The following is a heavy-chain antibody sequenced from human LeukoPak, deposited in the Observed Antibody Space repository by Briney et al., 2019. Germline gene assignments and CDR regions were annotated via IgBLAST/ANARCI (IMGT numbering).Heavy chain of an antibody. J-gene: IGHJ5*02. CDR3: ARLVTASNWFDP. Sequence: SGGSLRLSCAASGFTFSSYGMHWVRQAPGKGLEWVAFIRYDGSNKYCADSVKGRFTISRDNSKNTLYLQMNSLRAEDTAVYYCARLVTASNWFDPWGQGTLVTVSS. D-gene: IGHD2-21*02. CDR1: GFTFSSYG. CDR2: IRYDGSNK. V-gene: IGHV3-30*02.